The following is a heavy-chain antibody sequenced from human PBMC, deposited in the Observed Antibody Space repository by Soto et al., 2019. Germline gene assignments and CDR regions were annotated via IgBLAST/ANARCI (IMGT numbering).Heavy chain of an antibody. CDR2: INAGNGNT. J-gene: IGHJ6*02. D-gene: IGHD6-25*01. CDR1: GYTFSRYG. Sequence: QVQLVQSGAEVKKPGASVKVSCKASGYTFSRYGKHWVRQAPGQRLEWMGWINAGNGNTKYSQKFQGRVTITRDTSANTAYMELSSLRSEDTAVYYCARGGDLGYNYYYGMDVWDQGTTVTVSS. V-gene: IGHV1-3*01. CDR3: ARGGDLGYNYYYGMDV.